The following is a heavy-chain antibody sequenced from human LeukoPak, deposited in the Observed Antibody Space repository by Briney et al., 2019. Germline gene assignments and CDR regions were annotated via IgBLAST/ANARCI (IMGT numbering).Heavy chain of an antibody. Sequence: GGSLRLSCTASGFSFSTYSMNWVRQAPGKGLEWVSGIFGSGGSTHYADSVKGRFTISRDNSKNTVYLQMNSLRAEDTAVYYCAKTTTGYSSGRFPGWPVDYWGQGTLVTVSS. CDR1: GFSFSTYS. CDR2: IFGSGGST. J-gene: IGHJ4*02. CDR3: AKTTTGYSSGRFPGWPVDY. D-gene: IGHD6-19*01. V-gene: IGHV3-23*01.